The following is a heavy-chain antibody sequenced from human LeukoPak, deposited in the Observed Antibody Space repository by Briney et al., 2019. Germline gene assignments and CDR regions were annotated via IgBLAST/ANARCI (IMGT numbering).Heavy chain of an antibody. D-gene: IGHD3-9*01. J-gene: IGHJ4*02. CDR3: ARSVLRYFDWPLSY. CDR1: GYTFTGYY. Sequence: ASVKASCKASGYTFTGYYMHWVRQAPGQGLEWMGWINPNSGGTNYAQKFQGRVTMTRDTSISTAYMELSRLRSDDTAVYYCARSVLRYFDWPLSYWGQGTLVTVSS. V-gene: IGHV1-2*02. CDR2: INPNSGGT.